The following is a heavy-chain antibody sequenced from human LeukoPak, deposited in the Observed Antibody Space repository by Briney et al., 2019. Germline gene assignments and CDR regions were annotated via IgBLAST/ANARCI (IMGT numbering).Heavy chain of an antibody. Sequence: PSETLSLTCTVSGGSISGYYWSWIRQPPGKGLEWIAYIHYSGITSYNPSLKSRVTISVDTSENQFSLKLNSATAADTAVYYCTRIRDWGSSDYWGQGTLVTVSS. D-gene: IGHD3-16*01. CDR1: GGSISGYY. V-gene: IGHV4-59*01. CDR3: TRIRDWGSSDY. CDR2: IHYSGIT. J-gene: IGHJ4*02.